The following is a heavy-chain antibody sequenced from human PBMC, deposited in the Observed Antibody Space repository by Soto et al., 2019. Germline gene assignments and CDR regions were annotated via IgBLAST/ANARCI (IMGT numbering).Heavy chain of an antibody. D-gene: IGHD2-15*01. CDR2: IYYSGST. V-gene: IGHV4-30-4*01. CDR3: ARENRRGYCSGGSCYQNYNWFDP. J-gene: IGHJ5*02. Sequence: SETLSLTCTVSGGSISSGDYYWSWITPPPGKGLEWIGYIYYSGSTYYNPSLKSRVTISVDTYKNQFSLKLSSVTAADTAVYYCARENRRGYCSGGSCYQNYNWFDPWGQGTLVTVSS. CDR1: GGSISSGDYY.